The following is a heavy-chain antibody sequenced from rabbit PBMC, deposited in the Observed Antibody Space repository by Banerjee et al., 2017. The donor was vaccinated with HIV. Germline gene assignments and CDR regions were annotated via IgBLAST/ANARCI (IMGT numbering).Heavy chain of an antibody. Sequence: QEQLVESGGGLVQPGGSLKLSCKASGFDFSSYGVSWVRQAPGKGLEWIGYIDPVFGSTYYASWVNGRFTISRSTSLNTVDLQMTSLTAADTATYFCVRAGVYAGSSSYTGFDFNLWGPGTLVTVS. CDR1: GFDFSSYG. V-gene: IGHV1S47*01. D-gene: IGHD8-1*01. CDR3: VRAGVYAGSSSYTGFDFNL. J-gene: IGHJ4*01. CDR2: IDPVFGST.